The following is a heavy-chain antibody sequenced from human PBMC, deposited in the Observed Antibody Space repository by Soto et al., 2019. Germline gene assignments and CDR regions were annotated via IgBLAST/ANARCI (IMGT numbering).Heavy chain of an antibody. D-gene: IGHD3-10*01. J-gene: IGHJ6*02. CDR1: GFTFSSNS. Sequence: TGGSLRLSCAGSGFTFSSNSMNWVRQAPGKGLEWVSSISSSSSYIYYADSVKGRFTISRDNAKNSLYLQMNSLRAEDTAVYYCARSPYYYGSGSYFSHYYGMDVWGQGTTVTVSS. CDR2: ISSSSSYI. V-gene: IGHV3-21*01. CDR3: ARSPYYYGSGSYFSHYYGMDV.